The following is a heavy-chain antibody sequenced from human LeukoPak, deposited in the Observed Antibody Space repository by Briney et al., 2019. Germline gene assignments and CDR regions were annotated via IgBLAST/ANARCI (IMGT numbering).Heavy chain of an antibody. Sequence: SETLSLTCTVSGGSISSGDYYWSWIRQPPGKGLEWIGYIYYSGSTYYNPSLKSRVTISVDTSKNQFSLKLSSVTAADTAVYYCARGDEGLLWFGELRFDYWGQGTLVTVSS. J-gene: IGHJ4*02. V-gene: IGHV4-30-4*08. CDR3: ARGDEGLLWFGELRFDY. CDR2: IYYSGST. CDR1: GGSISSGDYY. D-gene: IGHD3-10*01.